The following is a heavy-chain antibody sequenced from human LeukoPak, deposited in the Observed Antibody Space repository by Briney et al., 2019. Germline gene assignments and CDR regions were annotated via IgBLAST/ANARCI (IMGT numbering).Heavy chain of an antibody. J-gene: IGHJ4*02. Sequence: SETLSLTCTVSGDSISGYYWSWIRQPPGEGLEWIGEINHSGSTNYNPSLKSRVTISVDTSKNQFSLKLSSVTAADTAVYYCARRAGAYSHPYDYWGQGTLVTVSS. CDR3: ARRAGAYSHPYDY. D-gene: IGHD4/OR15-4a*01. CDR2: INHSGST. V-gene: IGHV4-34*01. CDR1: GDSISGYY.